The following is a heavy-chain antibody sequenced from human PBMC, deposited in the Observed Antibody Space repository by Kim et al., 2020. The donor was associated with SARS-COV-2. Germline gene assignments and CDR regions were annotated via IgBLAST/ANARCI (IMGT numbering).Heavy chain of an antibody. J-gene: IGHJ6*02. CDR2: INHSGST. Sequence: SETLSLTCAVYGGSFSGYYWSWIRQPPGKGLEWIGEINHSGSTNYKPSLKSRVTISVDTSKNQFSLKLSSVTAADTAVYYCARGLGLRYFDWLLRGAHYALDVWGQGTTVTVSS. CDR3: ARGLGLRYFDWLLRGAHYALDV. CDR1: GGSFSGYY. V-gene: IGHV4-34*01. D-gene: IGHD3-9*01.